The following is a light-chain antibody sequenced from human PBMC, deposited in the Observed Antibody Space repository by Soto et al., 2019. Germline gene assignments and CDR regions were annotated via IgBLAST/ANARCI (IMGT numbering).Light chain of an antibody. V-gene: IGKV1-5*03. J-gene: IGKJ1*01. Sequence: DIQMTQSPSTLSASVGDRVTITCRASQSISNWLAWYQQKPGKVPKLLIYKASTLEGGVSSRFSGSISGTELPLTISSLQPDDFGTYYCQQYNTYPRTFGQGTKVEIK. CDR3: QQYNTYPRT. CDR2: KAS. CDR1: QSISNW.